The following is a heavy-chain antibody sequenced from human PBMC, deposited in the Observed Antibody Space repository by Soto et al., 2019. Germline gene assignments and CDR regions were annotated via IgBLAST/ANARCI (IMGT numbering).Heavy chain of an antibody. CDR2: VISSGADT. V-gene: IGHV3-23*01. Sequence: PGESLKISCAASGFTFSNNAMSWVRQAPGKGLEWLSAVISSGADTYYADSVKGRFTISRDNSKNTLYLQMNGLRAEDTAIYYCARYCISTSCSSYSHYYGMDVWGQGTTVTVS. J-gene: IGHJ6*02. D-gene: IGHD2-2*01. CDR3: ARYCISTSCSSYSHYYGMDV. CDR1: GFTFSNNA.